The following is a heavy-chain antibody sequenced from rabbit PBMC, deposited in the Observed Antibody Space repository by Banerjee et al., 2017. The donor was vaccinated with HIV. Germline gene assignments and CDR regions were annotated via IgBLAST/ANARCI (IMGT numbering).Heavy chain of an antibody. Sequence: QSLEESGGDLVKPGASLTLTCTASGLDFSSSSWICWVRQAPGKGLEWIACINTSSGTAFYASWAKGRFTISRTSSTTVTLQMTSLTDADTATYFCARDQYTSSRGYFSLWGPGTLVTVS. CDR1: GLDFSSSSW. CDR2: INTSSGTA. J-gene: IGHJ4*01. D-gene: IGHD1-1*01. V-gene: IGHV1S40*01. CDR3: ARDQYTSSRGYFSL.